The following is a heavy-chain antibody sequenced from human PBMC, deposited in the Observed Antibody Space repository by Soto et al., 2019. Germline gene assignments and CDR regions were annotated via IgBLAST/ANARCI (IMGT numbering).Heavy chain of an antibody. Sequence: PSETLSLTCAVYGGSLSGYYWSWIRQPPGKGLEWIGEINHSGSANYNPSLKSRVTRSVDTSKNQFSLKLSSVTAADTAVYSCAGGVARRNYGFDYWGQGTLVTVSS. CDR1: GGSLSGYY. D-gene: IGHD4-4*01. J-gene: IGHJ4*02. CDR3: AGGVARRNYGFDY. V-gene: IGHV4-34*01. CDR2: INHSGSA.